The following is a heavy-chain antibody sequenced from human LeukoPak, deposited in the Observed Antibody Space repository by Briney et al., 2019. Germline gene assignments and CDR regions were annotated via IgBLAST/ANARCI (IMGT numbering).Heavy chain of an antibody. V-gene: IGHV3-15*01. CDR2: IKSKTDGGTT. Sequence: GVSLRLSCAASGFTFSNAWMSWVRQAPGKGLEWVGRIKSKTDGGTTDYAAPVKGRFTISRDDSKNTLYLQMNSLKTEDTAVYYCTTGGYEAPLFDYWGQGTLVTVSS. J-gene: IGHJ4*02. CDR1: GFTFSNAW. CDR3: TTGGYEAPLFDY. D-gene: IGHD5-12*01.